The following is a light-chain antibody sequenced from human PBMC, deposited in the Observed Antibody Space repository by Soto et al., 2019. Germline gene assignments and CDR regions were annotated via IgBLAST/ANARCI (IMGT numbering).Light chain of an antibody. J-gene: IGLJ2*01. Sequence: QSVLTQPPSASGTPGQRVTISCSGSSSNIGSNSVYWYQQLPGTAPKLLIYRNNERPSGVPDRFSGSKSGTSASLASSGLRSEDEADYYCAAWDDSLSGVVFGGGTKPPS. CDR1: SSNIGSNS. CDR2: RNN. CDR3: AAWDDSLSGVV. V-gene: IGLV1-47*01.